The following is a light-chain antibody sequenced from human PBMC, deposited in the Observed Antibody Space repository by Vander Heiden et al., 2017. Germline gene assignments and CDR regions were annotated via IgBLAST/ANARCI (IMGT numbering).Light chain of an antibody. CDR1: SSDVGAYDY. J-gene: IGLJ3*02. CDR3: CSYAGSYTWV. Sequence: QSALTQPRSVSGSPGQSVTISCSGTSSDVGAYDYVSWYQQHPGKAPKLRIYDVTKWPSGVPDRFSGSKSGNTATLTISGLLTEDEADYYCCSYAGSYTWVFGGGTKVTVL. CDR2: DVT. V-gene: IGLV2-11*01.